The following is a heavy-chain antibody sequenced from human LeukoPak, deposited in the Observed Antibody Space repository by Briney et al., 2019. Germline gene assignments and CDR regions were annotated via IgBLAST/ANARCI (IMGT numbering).Heavy chain of an antibody. J-gene: IGHJ4*02. CDR3: ARELIAVAGTAYFDY. Sequence: SQTLSLTCTVSGGSISSGGYYWSWIRQHPGKGLEWIGYIYYSGSTYYNPSLKSRVTISVDTSKNQFSLKLSSVTAADTAVYYCARELIAVAGTAYFDYWGQGALVTVSS. D-gene: IGHD6-19*01. V-gene: IGHV4-31*03. CDR2: IYYSGST. CDR1: GGSISSGGYY.